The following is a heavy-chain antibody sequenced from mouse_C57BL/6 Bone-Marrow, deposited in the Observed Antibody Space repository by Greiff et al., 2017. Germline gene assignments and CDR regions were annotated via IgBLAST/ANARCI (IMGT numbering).Heavy chain of an antibody. Sequence: VQLLQSGPELVKPGASVKISCKASGYAFSSSWMNWVKQRPGKGLEWIGRIYPGDGDTNYNGKFKGKATLTADKYSSTAYMQLSSLTSEDSAVYFCARSRRLFAYWGQGTLVTVSA. J-gene: IGHJ3*01. CDR2: IYPGDGDT. V-gene: IGHV1-82*01. CDR1: GYAFSSSW. CDR3: ARSRRLFAY. D-gene: IGHD1-1*01.